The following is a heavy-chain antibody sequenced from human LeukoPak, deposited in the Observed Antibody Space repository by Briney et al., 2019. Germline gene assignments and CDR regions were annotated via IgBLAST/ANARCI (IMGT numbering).Heavy chain of an antibody. V-gene: IGHV5-51*01. Sequence: GESLKISCKGSGYSFTSYWIGWVRQMPGKGLEWTGIIYPGDSDTRYSPSFQGQVTISADKSISTAYLQWSSLKASDTAMYYCARQYSSSWKVGDNWFDPWGQGTLVTVSS. D-gene: IGHD6-13*01. CDR1: GYSFTSYW. J-gene: IGHJ5*02. CDR2: IYPGDSDT. CDR3: ARQYSSSWKVGDNWFDP.